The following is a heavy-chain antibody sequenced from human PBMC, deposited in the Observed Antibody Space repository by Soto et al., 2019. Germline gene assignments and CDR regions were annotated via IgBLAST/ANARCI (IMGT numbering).Heavy chain of an antibody. J-gene: IGHJ4*02. D-gene: IGHD2-2*01. V-gene: IGHV1-69*01. CDR1: GGTFNNYA. CDR2: ISPMFGKA. CDR3: AREVEVHTPVFGF. Sequence: QVQLVQSGAEVKRPGSSVKVSCKASGGTFNNYAINWVRRAPGQGLEWMGDISPMFGKANYAQKFQGRVKITADDSTATAHLELSSLRSEDTALYFCAREVEVHTPVFGFWGQGSLVTVSS.